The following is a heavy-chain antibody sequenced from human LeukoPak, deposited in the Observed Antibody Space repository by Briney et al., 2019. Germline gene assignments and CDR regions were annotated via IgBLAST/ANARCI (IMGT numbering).Heavy chain of an antibody. Sequence: SETLSLTCAVYGGSFSGYYWNWIRQPPGKGLEWIGEINHSGSTNYNPPLKSRVTISVDTSKNQFSLKLSSVTAADTAVYYCARGLHYYDSSGYYYDYWGQGTLVTVSS. D-gene: IGHD3-22*01. V-gene: IGHV4-34*01. J-gene: IGHJ4*02. CDR1: GGSFSGYY. CDR3: ARGLHYYDSSGYYYDY. CDR2: INHSGST.